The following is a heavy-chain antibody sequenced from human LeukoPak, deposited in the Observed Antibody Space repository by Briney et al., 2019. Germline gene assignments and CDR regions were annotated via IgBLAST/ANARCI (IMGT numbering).Heavy chain of an antibody. V-gene: IGHV3-53*01. D-gene: IGHD6-19*01. Sequence: PGGSLRLSCAASGFTVSSNYMSWVRQAPGKGLEWVSVIYSGGSTYYADSVKGRFTIFRDNSKNTLYLQMNSLRAEDTAVYYCATGSDREASSGWYVHYYYYMDVWGKGTTVTISS. J-gene: IGHJ6*03. CDR1: GFTVSSNY. CDR2: IYSGGST. CDR3: ATGSDREASSGWYVHYYYYMDV.